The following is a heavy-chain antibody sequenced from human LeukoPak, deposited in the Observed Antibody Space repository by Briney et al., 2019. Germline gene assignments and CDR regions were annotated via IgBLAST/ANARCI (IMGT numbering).Heavy chain of an antibody. CDR3: ARRQWGWYQYYFGY. Sequence: KSSETLSLTCAVYGGSFSGYYWSWIRQPPGKGLEWIGEINHSGSTNYNPSLKSRVTISVDTSKNQFSLKLSSVTAADTAVYYCARRQWGWYQYYFGYWGQGTLVTVSS. V-gene: IGHV4-34*01. D-gene: IGHD6-19*01. CDR2: INHSGST. CDR1: GGSFSGYY. J-gene: IGHJ4*02.